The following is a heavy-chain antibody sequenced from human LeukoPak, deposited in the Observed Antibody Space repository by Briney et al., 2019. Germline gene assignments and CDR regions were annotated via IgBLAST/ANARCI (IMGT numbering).Heavy chain of an antibody. CDR2: IIPIFGTA. CDR1: GGTFSSYA. D-gene: IGHD3-9*01. Sequence: ASVKVSCKASGGTFSSYAISWVRQAPGQGLEWMGGIIPIFGTANYAQKFQGRVTITADKSTSTAYMELSSLRSEDTAVYYCARGPYDILTDYYPFYYYYMDVWGKGTTVTVSS. V-gene: IGHV1-69*06. CDR3: ARGPYDILTDYYPFYYYYMDV. J-gene: IGHJ6*03.